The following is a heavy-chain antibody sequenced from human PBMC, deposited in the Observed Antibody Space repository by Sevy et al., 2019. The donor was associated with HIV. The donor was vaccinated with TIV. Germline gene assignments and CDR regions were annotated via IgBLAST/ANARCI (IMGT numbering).Heavy chain of an antibody. D-gene: IGHD3-9*01. CDR2: ISYDGGKK. CDR1: GFTFNAYD. Sequence: GGSLRLPCAVSGFTFNAYDMHWVRQAPGKGLEYMALISYDGGKKYYADSVKGRFTISRDNSENTLYLQMNNLRAEDTAVYYCAKDLYYDILTGDATDAFDMWGQGTMVTVSS. V-gene: IGHV3-30*18. J-gene: IGHJ3*02. CDR3: AKDLYYDILTGDATDAFDM.